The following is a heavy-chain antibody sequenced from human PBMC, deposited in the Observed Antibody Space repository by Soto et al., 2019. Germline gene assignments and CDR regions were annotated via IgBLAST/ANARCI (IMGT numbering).Heavy chain of an antibody. J-gene: IGHJ4*02. V-gene: IGHV1-18*04. CDR3: ARGLFLLDY. Sequence: VHLVQSGAEVKKPGASVKVSCNTSGYTFSSYGITWVRQAPGQGLEWMGRISASNGNTNFAQKFQGRVTVTTDTSTSTAYMELRSLRSDDTAVYYCARGLFLLDYWGQGTLVTVSS. CDR1: GYTFSSYG. CDR2: ISASNGNT.